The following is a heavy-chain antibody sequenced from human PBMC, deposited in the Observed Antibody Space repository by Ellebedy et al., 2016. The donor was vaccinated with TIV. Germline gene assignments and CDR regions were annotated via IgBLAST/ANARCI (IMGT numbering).Heavy chain of an antibody. D-gene: IGHD2-8*02. J-gene: IGHJ2*01. V-gene: IGHV4-39*07. CDR2: IYYSGST. CDR1: GGSIITSDYY. Sequence: SETLSLTCTVSGGSIITSDYYWAWIRQPPGKGLEWIGNIYYSGSTYKNPSLKSRVTISVDTSKNQFSLKLSSVTAADTAVYYCVRDRVKVVYTDWYFDLWGRGTLVTVSS. CDR3: VRDRVKVVYTDWYFDL.